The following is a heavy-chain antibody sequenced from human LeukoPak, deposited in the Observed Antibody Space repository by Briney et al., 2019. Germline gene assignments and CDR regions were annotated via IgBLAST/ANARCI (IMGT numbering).Heavy chain of an antibody. D-gene: IGHD2-2*01. CDR2: INPSGGST. Sequence: GASVKVSCRASGYTFTINCMHWVRQAPGQGLEWMGIINPSGGSTSYAQKFQGRVTMPRATSTSTVYMELSSLRSEDTAVYYCAREDIVVVPAAMNAFDIWGQGTMVTVSS. V-gene: IGHV1-46*01. CDR1: GYTFTINC. CDR3: AREDIVVVPAAMNAFDI. J-gene: IGHJ3*02.